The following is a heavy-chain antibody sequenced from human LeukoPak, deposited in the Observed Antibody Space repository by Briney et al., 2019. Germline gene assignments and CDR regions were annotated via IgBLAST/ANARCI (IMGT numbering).Heavy chain of an antibody. CDR3: ARVRAARRVNDGFDI. D-gene: IGHD6-6*01. Sequence: SETLSLTCTVSGGSISSYYWSWIRQPPGKGLEWIGYIYYSGSTNYNPSLKSRVTISVDTSKNQFSLKLTSVTAADTAVYYCARVRAARRVNDGFDIWGQGTMVTVSS. J-gene: IGHJ3*02. CDR1: GGSISSYY. CDR2: IYYSGST. V-gene: IGHV4-59*01.